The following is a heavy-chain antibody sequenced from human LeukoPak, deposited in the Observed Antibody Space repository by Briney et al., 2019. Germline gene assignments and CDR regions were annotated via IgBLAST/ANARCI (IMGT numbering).Heavy chain of an antibody. CDR1: GYSLTSYW. J-gene: IGHJ4*02. V-gene: IGHV5-51*01. Sequence: GGSLKISCKGSGYSLTSYWIGWVRQMPGKGLEWMGIIYPGDSDTRYSPSFQGQVTISADKSISTAYLQWSSLKASDTAMYYCARLLYYDSSGYYYFDYWGQGTLVTVSS. CDR2: IYPGDSDT. D-gene: IGHD3-22*01. CDR3: ARLLYYDSSGYYYFDY.